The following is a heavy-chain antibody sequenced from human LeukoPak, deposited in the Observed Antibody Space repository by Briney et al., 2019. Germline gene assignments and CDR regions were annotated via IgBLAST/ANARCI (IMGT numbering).Heavy chain of an antibody. J-gene: IGHJ4*02. CDR3: ARDREGYFDY. D-gene: IGHD1-26*01. CDR2: INSDGSST. CDR1: GFTFSSYW. Sequence: GGSLRLSCAASGFTFSSYWMHWVRHAPGKGLVWFSRINSDGSSTMYADSVKGRFTISRDNAKNTLYLQMNSLRAEDTAVYYCARDREGYFDYWGQGTLVTVSS. V-gene: IGHV3-74*03.